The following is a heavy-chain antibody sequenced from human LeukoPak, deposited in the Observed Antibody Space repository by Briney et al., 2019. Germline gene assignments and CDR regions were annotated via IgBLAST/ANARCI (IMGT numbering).Heavy chain of an antibody. CDR1: GYTFTSYG. D-gene: IGHD3-9*01. Sequence: ASVKVSCKASGYTFTSYGISWVRQAPGQGLEWMGWISAYNGNTNYAQKLQGRVTMTTDTSTSTAYMELRSLRSDDTAVYYCARPASGYYDILTGYYSSYWYFDLWGRGTLVTVSS. CDR2: ISAYNGNT. CDR3: ARPASGYYDILTGYYSSYWYFDL. V-gene: IGHV1-18*01. J-gene: IGHJ2*01.